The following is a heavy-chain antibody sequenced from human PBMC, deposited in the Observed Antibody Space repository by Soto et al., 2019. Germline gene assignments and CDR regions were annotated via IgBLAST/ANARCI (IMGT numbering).Heavy chain of an antibody. D-gene: IGHD2-15*01. CDR1: GFTVSSNY. CDR3: ARDVLNAGGSGDY. V-gene: IGHV3-53*01. Sequence: EVQPVESGGGLIQPGGSLRLSCAASGFTVSSNYMSWVRQAPGKGLEWVSVIFSGGSTYYADSVKARITISRDNSMITLYLHMNSPTAADTAVYYCARDVLNAGGSGDYWGQGTLVTVSS. J-gene: IGHJ4*02. CDR2: IFSGGST.